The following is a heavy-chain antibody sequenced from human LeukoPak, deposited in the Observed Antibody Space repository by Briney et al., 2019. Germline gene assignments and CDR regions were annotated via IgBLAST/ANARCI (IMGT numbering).Heavy chain of an antibody. J-gene: IGHJ4*02. CDR3: AKAGPYSSGWYYFDY. CDR1: GFTFSSYG. D-gene: IGHD6-19*01. Sequence: GGSLRLSCAASGFTFSSYGMRWVRQAPGKGLEWVAVISYDGSNKYYADSVKGRFTISRDNSKNTLYLQMNSLRAEDTAVYYCAKAGPYSSGWYYFDYWGQGTLVTVSS. CDR2: ISYDGSNK. V-gene: IGHV3-30*18.